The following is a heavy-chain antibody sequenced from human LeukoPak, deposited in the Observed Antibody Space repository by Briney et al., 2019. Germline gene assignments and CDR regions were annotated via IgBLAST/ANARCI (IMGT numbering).Heavy chain of an antibody. Sequence: GASVKVSCKASGGTFSSYAISWVRQAPGQGLEWMGGIIPIFGTANYAQKFQGRVTITTDESTSTAYMELSSLRSEDTAVYYCARGGSGSYYEWNYWGQGTLVTVSS. CDR2: IIPIFGTA. CDR1: GGTFSSYA. V-gene: IGHV1-69*05. D-gene: IGHD1-26*01. CDR3: ARGGSGSYYEWNY. J-gene: IGHJ4*02.